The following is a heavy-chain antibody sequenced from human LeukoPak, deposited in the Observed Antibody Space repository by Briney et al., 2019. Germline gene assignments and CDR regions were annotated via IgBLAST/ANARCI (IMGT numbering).Heavy chain of an antibody. D-gene: IGHD3-10*01. CDR1: GYTFTSYG. Sequence: ASVKVSCKASGYTFTSYGISWVRQAPGQGLEWMGWISAYNGNTNYAQKLQGRVTMTTDTSTSTAYMELRSLRSDDTAAYYCARDRWFGELLSHYYYGMDVWGQGTTVTVSS. J-gene: IGHJ6*02. CDR2: ISAYNGNT. V-gene: IGHV1-18*01. CDR3: ARDRWFGELLSHYYYGMDV.